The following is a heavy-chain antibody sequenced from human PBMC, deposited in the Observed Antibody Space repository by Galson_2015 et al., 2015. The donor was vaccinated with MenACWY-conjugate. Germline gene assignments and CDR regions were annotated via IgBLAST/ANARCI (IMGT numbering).Heavy chain of an antibody. J-gene: IGHJ4*02. CDR1: GFSLTTSGVG. Sequence: PALVKPTQTLTLTRTFSGFSLTTSGVGVGWIRQPPGKALEWLAFIYWDDDKRYSPSLKSRLTITKDTSKNQVVLTVSNMDPVDTATYYCARRYCSTTSCYGCDYWGQGALVTVTS. V-gene: IGHV2-5*02. D-gene: IGHD2-2*01. CDR3: ARRYCSTTSCYGCDY. CDR2: IYWDDDK.